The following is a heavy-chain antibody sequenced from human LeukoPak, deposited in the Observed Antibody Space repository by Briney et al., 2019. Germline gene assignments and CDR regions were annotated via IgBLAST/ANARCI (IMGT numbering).Heavy chain of an antibody. CDR2: IYYSGST. Sequence: PSETLSLTCTVSGGSISSYYWSWIRQPPGKGLEWIGYIYYSGSTNYNPSLKSRVTISVDTSQNHFSLKLSSVTAADTAVYYCPRLHTGYSRPYYFDYCGQGTLVTVSS. D-gene: IGHD6-13*01. V-gene: IGHV4-59*01. CDR3: PRLHTGYSRPYYFDY. CDR1: GGSISSYY. J-gene: IGHJ4*02.